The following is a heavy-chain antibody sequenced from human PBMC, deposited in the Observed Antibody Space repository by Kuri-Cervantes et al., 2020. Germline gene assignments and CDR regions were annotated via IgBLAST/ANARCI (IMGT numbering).Heavy chain of an antibody. CDR1: GYTFSGYY. V-gene: IGHV1-2*04. CDR3: ARERHCDS. Sequence: SVKVSCKASGYTFSGYYTHWVRQAPGQGLEWMGWINTNSGATNYAQKFQGCVTMTRDTSISTAYMELSRLTSDDTAVYYCARERHCDSWGQGTLVTVSS. J-gene: IGHJ4*02. CDR2: INTNSGAT.